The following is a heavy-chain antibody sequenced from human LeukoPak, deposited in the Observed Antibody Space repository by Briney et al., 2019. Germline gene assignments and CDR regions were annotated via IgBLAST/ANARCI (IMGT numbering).Heavy chain of an antibody. CDR1: GFTFSSYW. V-gene: IGHV3-74*01. D-gene: IGHD2-2*01. Sequence: GGSLRLSCAASGFTFSSYWMHWFRQAPGKGLVWVSRINSDGSSTSYADSVKGRFTISRDNAKNTLYLQMNSLRAEDTAVYYCARLGYCSSTSCYEYYYGMDVWGKGTTVTVSS. CDR2: INSDGSST. J-gene: IGHJ6*04. CDR3: ARLGYCSSTSCYEYYYGMDV.